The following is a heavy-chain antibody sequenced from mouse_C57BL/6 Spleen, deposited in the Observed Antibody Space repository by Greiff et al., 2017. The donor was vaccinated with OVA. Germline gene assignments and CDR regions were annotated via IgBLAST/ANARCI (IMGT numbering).Heavy chain of an antibody. V-gene: IGHV1-80*01. CDR1: GYAFSSYW. J-gene: IGHJ2*01. CDR3: ARSGDYPYYFDY. Sequence: VQLVESGAELVKPGASVKISCKASGYAFSSYWMNWVKQRPGKGLEWIGQIYPGDGDTNYNGKFKGKATLTADKSSSTAYMQLSSLTSEDSAVYFCARSGDYPYYFDYWGQGTTLTVSS. D-gene: IGHD2-4*01. CDR2: IYPGDGDT.